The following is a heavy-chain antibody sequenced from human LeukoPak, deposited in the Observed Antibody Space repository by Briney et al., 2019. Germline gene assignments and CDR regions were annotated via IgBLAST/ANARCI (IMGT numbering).Heavy chain of an antibody. CDR3: ARVPHYYYYYMDV. Sequence: SETLSLTCTVSGGSISSSSYYWGWIRQPPGKGLEWIGSIYYSGSTYYNASLKSRVTISVDTSKNQFSLILSSVTAADTAVYYCARVPHYYYYYMDVWGKGTTVTVSS. J-gene: IGHJ6*03. CDR2: IYYSGST. CDR1: GGSISSSSYY. V-gene: IGHV4-39*07.